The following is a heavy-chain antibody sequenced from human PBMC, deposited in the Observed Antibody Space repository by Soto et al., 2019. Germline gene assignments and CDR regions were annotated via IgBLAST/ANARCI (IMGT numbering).Heavy chain of an antibody. CDR1: GATFSRYT. D-gene: IGHD1-1*01. Sequence: QVQLVQSGAEVKKPGSSVRVSCKASGATFSRYTVNWVRQAPRQGLEWMGGIIPRFGTTNYAPTLQGRVTITADESTNTVYMELSSLRSEDTALYFCARGRGLYNSGRSQLDYWGQGTLLTVSS. V-gene: IGHV1-69*01. CDR2: IIPRFGTT. J-gene: IGHJ4*02. CDR3: ARGRGLYNSGRSQLDY.